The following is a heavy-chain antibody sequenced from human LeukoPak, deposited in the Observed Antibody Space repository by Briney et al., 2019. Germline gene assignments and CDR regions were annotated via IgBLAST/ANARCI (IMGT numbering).Heavy chain of an antibody. CDR2: VKADGSQK. D-gene: IGHD6-6*01. J-gene: IGHJ4*02. Sequence: GGSLRLSCAASGFTFSSYSMNWVRQPPGKGLEWVANVKADGSQKYYVDSVKGRFTISRDNAKNSLYLQMNSLRAEDTAVYYCARDGGSSSYWGQGTLVTVSS. CDR3: ARDGGSSSY. V-gene: IGHV3-7*01. CDR1: GFTFSSYS.